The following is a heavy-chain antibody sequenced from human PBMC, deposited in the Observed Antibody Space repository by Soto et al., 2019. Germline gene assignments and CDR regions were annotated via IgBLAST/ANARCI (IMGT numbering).Heavy chain of an antibody. J-gene: IGHJ4*02. Sequence: TSETLSLTCAVSGYSITNGYYWGWIRQPPGMGLEWIGEINHSGSTNYNPSLKSRVTISVDTSKNQFSLKLSSVTAADTAVYYCARRGPPGYGYSIAVAGYDYWGQGTLVTVSS. CDR2: INHSGST. V-gene: IGHV4-38-2*01. CDR3: ARRGPPGYGYSIAVAGYDY. CDR1: GYSITNGYY. D-gene: IGHD6-19*01.